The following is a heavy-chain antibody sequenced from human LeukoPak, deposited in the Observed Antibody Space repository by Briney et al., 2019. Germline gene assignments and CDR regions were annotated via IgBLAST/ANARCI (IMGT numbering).Heavy chain of an antibody. Sequence: SETLSLTCTVSGGSISSYYWSWIRQPPGKGLEWIGYIYYSGSTNYNPSLKSRVTISVDTSKNQFSLKLSSVTAADTAVYYCARYRDGYSAGPHDAFDIWGQGTMVTVSS. V-gene: IGHV4-59*08. CDR2: IYYSGST. D-gene: IGHD5-24*01. CDR3: ARYRDGYSAGPHDAFDI. CDR1: GGSISSYY. J-gene: IGHJ3*02.